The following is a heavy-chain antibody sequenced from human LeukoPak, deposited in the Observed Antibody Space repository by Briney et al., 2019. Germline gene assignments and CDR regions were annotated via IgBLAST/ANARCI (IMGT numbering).Heavy chain of an antibody. J-gene: IGHJ4*02. D-gene: IGHD5-12*01. CDR1: GYSISSNYY. CDR3: AREHKDGYSGYDYFDY. Sequence: SETLSLTCTVSGYSISSNYYWGWIRQPPGKGLEWIGNIYHSGSISYNPSLKSRVTISVDTSKNQFSLKLTSVTAADTAVYYCAREHKDGYSGYDYFDYWGQGTLVTVSS. V-gene: IGHV4-38-2*02. CDR2: IYHSGSI.